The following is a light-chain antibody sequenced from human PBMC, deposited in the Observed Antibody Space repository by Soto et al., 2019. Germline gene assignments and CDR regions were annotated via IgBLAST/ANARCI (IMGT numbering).Light chain of an antibody. V-gene: IGKV1-5*03. Sequence: DIQMTQSPSTLSASVGDRVTITCRASQSIRSWLAWYQQKPGQAPKLLIYKASTLQSGVPSRFSGSGSETEFTLAISSLQPDDSANYYCQQYNDNWTFGQGTKVEIK. J-gene: IGKJ1*01. CDR1: QSIRSW. CDR2: KAS. CDR3: QQYNDNWT.